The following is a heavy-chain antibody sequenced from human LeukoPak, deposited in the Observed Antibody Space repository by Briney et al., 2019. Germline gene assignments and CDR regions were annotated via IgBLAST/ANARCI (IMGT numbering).Heavy chain of an antibody. CDR2: INHSGST. CDR3: ARELLSYGMDV. V-gene: IGHV4-34*01. CDR1: GGSFSGYY. D-gene: IGHD3-10*01. Sequence: KPSETLSLTCAVYGGSFSGYYWSWIRQPPGKGLEWIGEINHSGSTNYNPSLKSRVTISVDTSKNQFSLKLSSVTAADTAVYYCARELLSYGMDVWGQGTTVTVSS. J-gene: IGHJ6*02.